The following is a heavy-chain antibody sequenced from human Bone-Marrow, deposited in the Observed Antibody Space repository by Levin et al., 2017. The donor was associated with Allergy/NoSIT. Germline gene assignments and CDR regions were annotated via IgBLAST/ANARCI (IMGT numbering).Heavy chain of an antibody. CDR1: GFTFSTYA. D-gene: IGHD2/OR15-2a*01. J-gene: IGHJ3*01. CDR3: ARLRRDSGHYLGSFDL. V-gene: IGHV3-33*01. Sequence: GESLKISCATSGFTFSTYAMHWVRQAPGKGLEWVAVIWDDGAFKYYADSVEGRFTISRDNSKNTLYLQMNSLRDEDTAVYYCARLRRDSGHYLGSFDLWGQGTVVTVSS. CDR2: IWDDGAFK.